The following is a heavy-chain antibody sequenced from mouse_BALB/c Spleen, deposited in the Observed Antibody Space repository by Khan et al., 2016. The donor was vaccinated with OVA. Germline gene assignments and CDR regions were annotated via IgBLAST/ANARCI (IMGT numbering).Heavy chain of an antibody. CDR1: GYSITSEYV. Sequence: EVQLQESGPGLVKPSQSLSLTCTVTGYSITSEYVWNWIRQFPGNKLEWMGYISSTGSTSYNPSLKSRISITRDTSKNQFFLQLKSVTTEDTATYYCARSLYYGYGYALDFWGRGTSVTVSS. CDR2: ISSTGST. J-gene: IGHJ4*01. V-gene: IGHV3-2*02. D-gene: IGHD2-2*01. CDR3: ARSLYYGYGYALDF.